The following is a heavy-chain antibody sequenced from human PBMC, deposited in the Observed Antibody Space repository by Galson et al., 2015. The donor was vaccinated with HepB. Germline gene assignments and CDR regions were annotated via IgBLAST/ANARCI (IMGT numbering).Heavy chain of an antibody. V-gene: IGHV4-59*08. CDR2: IYYTGDI. CDR1: GDSLTKYY. D-gene: IGHD1-26*01. J-gene: IGHJ3*01. Sequence: SETLSLTCTVSGDSLTKYYWSWIRQTPGMGLQWIAYIYYTGDINVNPSLKSRVTVDIDTSKSQFSLKMTSVTAADTAFYYCAGMAVGAARGLEVWGRGTLVSVSS. CDR3: AGMAVGAARGLEV.